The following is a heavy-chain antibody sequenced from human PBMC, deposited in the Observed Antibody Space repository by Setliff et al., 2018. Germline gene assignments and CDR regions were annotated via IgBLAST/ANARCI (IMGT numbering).Heavy chain of an antibody. CDR3: ARGRNVAARLLDT. CDR2: INHSGTT. D-gene: IGHD6-6*01. V-gene: IGHV4-34*01. J-gene: IGHJ5*02. Sequence: LSLTCTAYGGTFSDYYWTWIRQPPGKGLEWIGEINHSGTTNYNPSLKSRVTISVDTSKNQFSLTMSSVTAADAAVYYCARGRNVAARLLDTWGQGSQVTVS. CDR1: GGTFSDYY.